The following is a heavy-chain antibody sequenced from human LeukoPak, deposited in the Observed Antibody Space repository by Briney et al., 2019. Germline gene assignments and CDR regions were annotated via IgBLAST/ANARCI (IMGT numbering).Heavy chain of an antibody. Sequence: GASVKVSCKASGYTFTGYYMHWVRQAPGQGLEWMGRINPNSGGTNYAQKFQGRVTMTRDTSISTAYMELSRLRSDDTAVYYCARARWGYYYDSSGYQEFAYWGQGTLVTVSS. D-gene: IGHD3-22*01. CDR2: INPNSGGT. CDR3: ARARWGYYYDSSGYQEFAY. V-gene: IGHV1-2*06. CDR1: GYTFTGYY. J-gene: IGHJ4*02.